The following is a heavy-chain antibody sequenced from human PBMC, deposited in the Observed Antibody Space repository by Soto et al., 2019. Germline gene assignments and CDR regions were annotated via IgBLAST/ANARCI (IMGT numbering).Heavy chain of an antibody. V-gene: IGHV4-30-4*01. Sequence: SETLSLTCTVFGGSISIGDYLWSWIRQRPGKGLEWIGYIHDSGNTYYNPSLKSRVTISLDTSKNQFSLKVTSMTAADTAVYFCARARGGDSGDYASLFDRWGQGNLVTVSS. CDR3: ARARGGDSGDYASLFDR. D-gene: IGHD4-17*01. CDR2: IHDSGNT. J-gene: IGHJ5*02. CDR1: GGSISIGDYL.